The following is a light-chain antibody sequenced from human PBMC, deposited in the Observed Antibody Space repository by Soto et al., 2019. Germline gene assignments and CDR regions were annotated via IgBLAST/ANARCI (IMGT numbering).Light chain of an antibody. Sequence: AIQMTQSPSTLSASVGDRVTITCRASQGIGNELGWYQQRPGRAPKILIYSASTLQSEVPSRFSGSGSCTDFTLTISSLQPEDFATYYCLQDYNYPFTFGQGTKLEIK. CDR3: LQDYNYPFT. CDR1: QGIGNE. J-gene: IGKJ2*01. V-gene: IGKV1-6*01. CDR2: SAS.